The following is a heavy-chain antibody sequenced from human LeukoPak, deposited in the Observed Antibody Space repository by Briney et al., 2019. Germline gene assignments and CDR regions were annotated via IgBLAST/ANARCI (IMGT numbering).Heavy chain of an antibody. CDR3: ARADYDILTGYYYGVGSYFDY. J-gene: IGHJ4*02. D-gene: IGHD3-9*01. CDR2: INHSGST. Sequence: SETLSLTCAVYVGSFSDYYWSWIRQPPGKGLEWIGEINHSGSTKYNPSLKGRVSISVDTSKNQFSLKLSSVTAADTAVYYCARADYDILTGYYYGVGSYFDYWGQGTLVTVSS. V-gene: IGHV4-34*01. CDR1: VGSFSDYY.